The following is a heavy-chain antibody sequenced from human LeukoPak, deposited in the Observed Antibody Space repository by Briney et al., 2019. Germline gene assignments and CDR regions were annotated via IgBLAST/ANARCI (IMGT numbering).Heavy chain of an antibody. Sequence: GGSLRLSCAASGFTFSSYGMHWARQAPGKGLEWVAVISYDGSNKYYADSVKGRFTITRDNSKNTLYLQMNSLRAGDTAIYYCVKELDYYGSTEEYYGGVDAFDFWGQGTMVTVSS. V-gene: IGHV3-30*18. CDR3: VKELDYYGSTEEYYGGVDAFDF. D-gene: IGHD3-22*01. CDR2: ISYDGSNK. J-gene: IGHJ3*01. CDR1: GFTFSSYG.